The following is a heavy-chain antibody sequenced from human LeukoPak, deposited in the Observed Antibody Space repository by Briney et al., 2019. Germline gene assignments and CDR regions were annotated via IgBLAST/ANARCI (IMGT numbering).Heavy chain of an antibody. CDR3: ATFAPAMAFDY. V-gene: IGHV4-4*09. Sequence: SETLSLTCTVSGGSISRYYWSWIRQPPGKGLEWIGYIYTSGSTNYNPSLKSRVTISVDTSKNQFSLKLSSVTAADTAVYSCATFAPAMAFDYWGQGALVTVSS. J-gene: IGHJ4*02. CDR2: IYTSGST. D-gene: IGHD6-19*01. CDR1: GGSISRYY.